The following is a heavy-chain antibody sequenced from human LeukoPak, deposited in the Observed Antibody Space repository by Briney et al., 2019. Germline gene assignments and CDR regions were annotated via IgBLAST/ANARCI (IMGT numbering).Heavy chain of an antibody. CDR3: TRLGYCSSTSCRDMDV. D-gene: IGHD2-2*01. Sequence: PGGSLRLSCAASGFTFSGSAMHWVRQASGKGLEWVGRIRSKANSYATAYAASVKGRFTISRDDSKNTAYLQMNSLKTEDTAAYYCTRLGYCSSTSCRDMDVWGKGTTVTVSS. J-gene: IGHJ6*03. V-gene: IGHV3-73*01. CDR2: IRSKANSYAT. CDR1: GFTFSGSA.